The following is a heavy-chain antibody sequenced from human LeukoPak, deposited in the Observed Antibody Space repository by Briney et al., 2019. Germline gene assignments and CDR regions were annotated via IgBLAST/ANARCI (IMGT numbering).Heavy chain of an antibody. CDR2: VRSKAYGGTT. V-gene: IGHV3-49*03. Sequence: QSGGSLRLSCTASGFTFGDYAMSWFRQAPGKGLEWVGFVRSKAYGGTTEYAASVKGRFTISRDDSKSIAYLQMNSLKTEDTAVYYCTRADSSGGGGYWGQGTLVTVSS. CDR1: GFTFGDYA. CDR3: TRADSSGGGGY. J-gene: IGHJ4*02. D-gene: IGHD6-19*01.